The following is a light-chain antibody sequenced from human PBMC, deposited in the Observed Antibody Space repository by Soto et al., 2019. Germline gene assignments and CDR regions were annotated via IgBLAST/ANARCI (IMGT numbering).Light chain of an antibody. CDR1: QTISSW. J-gene: IGKJ1*01. CDR3: QQYSTFWT. Sequence: DIQMTQSPSTLSASVGDRVTITCRASQTISSWLAWYQQKPGKAPKLLIYDVSSLESGVPSRFSGSGSGTEFTLTISSLQPDDSATYYCQQYSTFWTFAQGTKVEIK. V-gene: IGKV1-5*01. CDR2: DVS.